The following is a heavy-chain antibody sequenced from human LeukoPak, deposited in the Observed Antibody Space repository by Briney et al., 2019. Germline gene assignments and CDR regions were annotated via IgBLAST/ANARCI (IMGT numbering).Heavy chain of an antibody. Sequence: ASVKVSCKASGYTFTNSYIHWVRQAPGQVLEWMGLINPDGGNTNYAQNFQGRVTMTRDTSISTAYMELRRLRSDDTAVYYCARVPHGYCSGGTCYDYWGQGTLVTVSS. CDR3: ARVPHGYCSGGTCYDY. V-gene: IGHV1-46*01. J-gene: IGHJ4*02. CDR2: INPDGGNT. D-gene: IGHD2-15*01. CDR1: GYTFTNSY.